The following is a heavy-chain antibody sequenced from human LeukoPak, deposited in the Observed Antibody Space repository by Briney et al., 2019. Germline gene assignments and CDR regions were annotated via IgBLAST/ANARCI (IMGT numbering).Heavy chain of an antibody. Sequence: GGSLRLSCAASGLTFSRYAMHWVRQAPGKGLQFVSAISTRGGSTSYANSVRGRFTISRDNSKNTLHLQMGSLRAEDMAVYYCARDDGGYGSGSHYYFYSMDVWGQGTTVTVSS. CDR1: GLTFSRYA. D-gene: IGHD3-10*01. V-gene: IGHV3-64*01. CDR2: ISTRGGST. J-gene: IGHJ6*02. CDR3: ARDDGGYGSGSHYYFYSMDV.